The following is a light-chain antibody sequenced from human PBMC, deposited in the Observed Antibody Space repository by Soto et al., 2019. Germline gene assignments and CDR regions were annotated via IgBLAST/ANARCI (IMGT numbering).Light chain of an antibody. CDR3: QSYDSSLSGGV. Sequence: QSVLTQPPSVSGAPGQRVTISCTGSSSNFGTGFNIHWYQQVPGTAPKLLIYGNSNRPSGVPDRFSGSKSGTSASLAITGLQAEDEADYYCQSYDSSLSGGVFGTGTKLTVL. CDR1: SSNFGTGFN. V-gene: IGLV1-40*01. J-gene: IGLJ1*01. CDR2: GNS.